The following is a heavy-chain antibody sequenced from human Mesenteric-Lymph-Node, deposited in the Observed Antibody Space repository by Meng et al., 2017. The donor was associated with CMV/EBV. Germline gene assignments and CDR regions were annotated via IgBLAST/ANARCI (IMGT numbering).Heavy chain of an antibody. V-gene: IGHV3-48*03. CDR3: ARLHLVAFYS. CDR2: ISGDGEPT. CDR1: GFPFSSSE. D-gene: IGHD3-9*01. Sequence: GGSLRLSCAASGFPFSSSEMNWVRQAPGKGLEWISYISGDGEPTYYADSVKGRFTISRDNAKNSLYLQMNSLRADDTALYYCARLHLVAFYSWGQGTLVTVSS. J-gene: IGHJ4*02.